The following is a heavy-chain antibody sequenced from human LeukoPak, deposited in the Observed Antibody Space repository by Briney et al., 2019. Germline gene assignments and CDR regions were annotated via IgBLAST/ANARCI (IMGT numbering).Heavy chain of an antibody. CDR2: IRNKVNNYAT. D-gene: IGHD6-13*01. J-gene: IGHJ4*02. CDR3: TKRGTAADTSDY. V-gene: IGHV3-73*01. Sequence: PGGSLRLSCAASGFTFSDSPMHWVRQASGKGLERVGRIRNKVNNYATTYDASVKGRFTISRDDSKNMAYLQMNSLKTEDTAVYYCTKRGTAADTSDYWGQGTLVTVSS. CDR1: GFTFSDSP.